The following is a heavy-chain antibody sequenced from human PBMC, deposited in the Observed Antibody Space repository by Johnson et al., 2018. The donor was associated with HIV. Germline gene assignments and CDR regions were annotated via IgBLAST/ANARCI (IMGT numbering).Heavy chain of an antibody. CDR2: ISSSGSTI. D-gene: IGHD6-13*01. J-gene: IGHJ3*02. CDR3: ATYSSSWYKGGYAFDI. Sequence: QMLLVESGGGLVKPGGSLRLSCAVSGFTFSDYYMSWIRQAPGKGLEWVSYISSSGSTIYYADSVKGRFTISRDNAKNSLYLQMNSLRAEDTAVYYCATYSSSWYKGGYAFDIWGQGTMVTVSS. CDR1: GFTFSDYY. V-gene: IGHV3-11*04.